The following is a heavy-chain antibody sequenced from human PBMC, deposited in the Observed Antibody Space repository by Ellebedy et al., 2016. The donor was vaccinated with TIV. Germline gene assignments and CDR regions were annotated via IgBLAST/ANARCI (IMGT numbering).Heavy chain of an antibody. V-gene: IGHV3-11*01. CDR3: GRWSEAFDC. Sequence: GESLKISXAASGFTFSDYYMGWIRQAPGKGLEWVSRISQGSNDIHYADSVRGRFTISRDNAKNSLYLQMNNLRADDTAVYYCGRWSEAFDCWGQGTLVTVSS. D-gene: IGHD3-3*01. CDR1: GFTFSDYY. J-gene: IGHJ4*02. CDR2: ISQGSNDI.